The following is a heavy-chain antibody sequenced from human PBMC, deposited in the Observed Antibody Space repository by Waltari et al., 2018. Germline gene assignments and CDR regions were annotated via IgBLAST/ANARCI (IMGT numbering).Heavy chain of an antibody. J-gene: IGHJ4*02. V-gene: IGHV1-2*06. CDR1: GYTFSGSY. D-gene: IGHD2-15*01. CDR3: AAKGVVLPATYDY. CDR2: IDPNRGGT. Sequence: HLFHSFAYFNKPGSSVKVSCKASGYTFSGSYIHWVRQAPGQGLEWVGRIDPNRGGTDYARKFAGRVARTRDTPISTAYVELSSLRSDDTAVYYCAAKGVVLPATYDYWGQGTLVTVSS.